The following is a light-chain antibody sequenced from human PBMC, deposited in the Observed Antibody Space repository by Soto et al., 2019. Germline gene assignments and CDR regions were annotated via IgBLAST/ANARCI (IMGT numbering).Light chain of an antibody. J-gene: IGLJ1*01. Sequence: QSALTQPTSASGSPGQSVAISCTGTSSDVGGYNYVSWYQQHPGKAPKLMIYEVNKRPSGVPDRFSGSKSGNTASLTVSGRQAEDEADYYCSSYAGSSNVFGTGTKLTVL. CDR2: EVN. CDR3: SSYAGSSNV. V-gene: IGLV2-8*01. CDR1: SSDVGGYNY.